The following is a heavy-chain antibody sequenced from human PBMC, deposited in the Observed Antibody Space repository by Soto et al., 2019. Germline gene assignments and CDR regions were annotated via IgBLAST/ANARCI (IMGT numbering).Heavy chain of an antibody. J-gene: IGHJ3*02. D-gene: IGHD3-22*01. CDR3: AKDWDYYDSSGRAAFDI. CDR2: ISYDGSNK. V-gene: IGHV3-30*18. Sequence: GGSLRLSCASSGFTFSSYGMHLVRQAPGKGLEWVAVISYDGSNKYYADSVKGRFTISRDNSRNTLYLQMNSLRAEDTAVYYCAKDWDYYDSSGRAAFDIWGQGTMVTVSS. CDR1: GFTFSSYG.